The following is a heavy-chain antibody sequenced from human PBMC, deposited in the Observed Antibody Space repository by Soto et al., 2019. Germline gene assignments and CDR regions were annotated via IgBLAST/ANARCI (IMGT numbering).Heavy chain of an antibody. Sequence: QVQLVQSGAEVKKPGSSVKVSCKASGGTFSSYTISWVRQAPGQGLEWMGRIIPILGIANYAQKFQGRVTITADKSTSTAYMELSSLRSEDRAVYYCAREGEDIVVVVAAGRAFDIWGQGTMVTVSS. V-gene: IGHV1-69*08. CDR2: IIPILGIA. D-gene: IGHD2-15*01. J-gene: IGHJ3*02. CDR3: AREGEDIVVVVAAGRAFDI. CDR1: GGTFSSYT.